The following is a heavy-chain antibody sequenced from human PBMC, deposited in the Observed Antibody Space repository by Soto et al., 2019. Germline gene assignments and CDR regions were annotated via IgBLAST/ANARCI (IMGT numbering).Heavy chain of an antibody. CDR1: GDSISSDKW. J-gene: IGHJ4*02. Sequence: SETLSLTCDVSGDSISSDKWWSWVRQSPGRGLEWIGEIHHRGTTNCNPSLKSRVTISVEKSKNQLSLEMTSLTAADTAIYYCARVGDWKFDFWGQG. V-gene: IGHV4-4*02. D-gene: IGHD2-21*02. CDR3: ARVGDWKFDF. CDR2: IHHRGTT.